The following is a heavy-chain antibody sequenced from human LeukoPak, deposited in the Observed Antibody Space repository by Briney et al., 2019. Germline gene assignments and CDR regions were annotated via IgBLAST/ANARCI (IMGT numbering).Heavy chain of an antibody. V-gene: IGHV1-18*04. CDR1: GYTFTSYG. CDR3: ARDPSRYFGNNWFDP. D-gene: IGHD3-9*01. J-gene: IGHJ5*02. CDR2: ISAYNGNT. Sequence: GASVKVSCKASGYTFTSYGISWVRQAPGQGLEWMGWISAYNGNTNYAQKLQGRVTMTTDTSTSTAYMELRSLRSDDTAVYYCARDPSRYFGNNWFDPWGQGTLVTVSS.